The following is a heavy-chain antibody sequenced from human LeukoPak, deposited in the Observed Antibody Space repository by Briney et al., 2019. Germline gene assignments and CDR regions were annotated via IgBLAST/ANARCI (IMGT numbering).Heavy chain of an antibody. V-gene: IGHV3-30*04. CDR1: GFTFSSYA. D-gene: IGHD4-17*01. Sequence: PGGSLRLSCAASGFTFSSYAMHWVRQAPGKGLEWVAVISYDGSNKYYADSVKGRFTISRDNSKNTLYLQMNSLRAEDTAVYYCAREWGLSKLRFPFDYWGQGALVTVSS. CDR3: AREWGLSKLRFPFDY. J-gene: IGHJ4*02. CDR2: ISYDGSNK.